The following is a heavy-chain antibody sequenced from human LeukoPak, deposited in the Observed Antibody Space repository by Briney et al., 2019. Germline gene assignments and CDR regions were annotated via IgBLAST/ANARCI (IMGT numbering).Heavy chain of an antibody. CDR3: ARGRVQLWFRFDP. J-gene: IGHJ5*02. Sequence: SSETLSLTCAVYGGSFSGYYWNWIRQPPGKGLEWIGEINHSGSTNYNPSLKSRVTISVDTSKNQFSLKLSSVTAADTAVYYCARGRVQLWFRFDPWGQGTLVTVSS. V-gene: IGHV4-34*01. CDR1: GGSFSGYY. D-gene: IGHD5-18*01. CDR2: INHSGST.